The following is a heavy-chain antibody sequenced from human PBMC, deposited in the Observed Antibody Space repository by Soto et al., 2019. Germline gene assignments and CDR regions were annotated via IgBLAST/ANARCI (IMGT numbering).Heavy chain of an antibody. CDR2: ISGSGGGT. CDR1: GFTFSSYA. D-gene: IGHD3-22*01. Sequence: PVGSLRLSCAASGFTFSSYAMSWVRQAPGKGLEWVSAISGSGGGTYYADSVKGRFTISRDNSKNTLYLQMNSLRAEDTAVYYCAKLPNYYDSSGYFAYWGQGTLVTGSS. J-gene: IGHJ4*02. V-gene: IGHV3-23*01. CDR3: AKLPNYYDSSGYFAY.